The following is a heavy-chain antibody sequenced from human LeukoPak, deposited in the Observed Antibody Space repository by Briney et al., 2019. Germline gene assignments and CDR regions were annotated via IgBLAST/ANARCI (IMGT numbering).Heavy chain of an antibody. CDR2: INHSGST. V-gene: IGHV4-34*01. Sequence: SETLSLTCAVYGGSFSGYYWSWIRQPPGKGLEWIGEINHSGSTNYNPSLKSRVTISVDTSKNQFSLKLSSVTAADTAVYYCARGRDYYFNYWGQGTLVTVSS. D-gene: IGHD2-21*02. CDR3: ARGRDYYFNY. J-gene: IGHJ4*02. CDR1: GGSFSGYY.